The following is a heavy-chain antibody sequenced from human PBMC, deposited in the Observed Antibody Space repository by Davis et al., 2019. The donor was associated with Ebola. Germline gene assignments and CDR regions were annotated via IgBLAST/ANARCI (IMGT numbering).Heavy chain of an antibody. Sequence: PSETLSLTCTVSGGSISSGGYYWSWIRQPPGKGLEWIGYIYYSGSTYYNPSLKSRVTISVDTSKNQFSLKLSSVTAADTAVYYCARGANTDYYDSSGYQLGYWGQGTLVTVSS. CDR1: GGSISSGGYY. CDR2: IYYSGST. V-gene: IGHV4-30-4*08. J-gene: IGHJ4*02. CDR3: ARGANTDYYDSSGYQLGY. D-gene: IGHD3-22*01.